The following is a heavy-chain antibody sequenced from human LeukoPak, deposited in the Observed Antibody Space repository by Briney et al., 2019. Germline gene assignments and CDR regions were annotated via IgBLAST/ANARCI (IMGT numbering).Heavy chain of an antibody. CDR3: ARTYDSSDYSFDI. J-gene: IGHJ3*02. Sequence: SETLSLTCTVSGDSISSRTYYWSWIRQHPGKGLEWIGYTYFSGRTYYSPSLKSRVIISVDTSKNHFSLNLSSVAAADTAVYYCARTYDSSDYSFDIWGQGTMVTVSS. D-gene: IGHD3-22*01. V-gene: IGHV4-31*03. CDR2: TYFSGRT. CDR1: GDSISSRTYY.